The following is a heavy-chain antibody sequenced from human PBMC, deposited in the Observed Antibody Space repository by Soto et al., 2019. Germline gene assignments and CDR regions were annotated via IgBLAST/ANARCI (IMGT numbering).Heavy chain of an antibody. D-gene: IGHD3-16*01. J-gene: IGHJ4*01. CDR2: AYYSGTT. CDR1: GSSFTGSY. CDR3: AVWCALTKYSFDA. V-gene: IGHV4-59*13. Sequence: SATRCLTCAVSGSSFTGSYWSWIRQPPGKGLEWIGYAYYSGTTVYNPSLKSRVSISVDTSKKHVSLRLNSVTAADTAVYYCAVWCALTKYSFDASGNRSPVTVCS.